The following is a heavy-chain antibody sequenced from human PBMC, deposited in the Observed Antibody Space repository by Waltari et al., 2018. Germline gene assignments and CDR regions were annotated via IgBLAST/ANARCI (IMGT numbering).Heavy chain of an antibody. CDR2: IIPIFGTA. V-gene: IGHV1-69*01. CDR3: ARDKEDYYDSSGYYYSFDY. J-gene: IGHJ4*02. CDR1: GGTFSSYA. Sequence: QVQLVQSGAEVKKPGSSVKVSCKASGGTFSSYAISWVRQAPGQGLEWMGGIIPIFGTANYAQKFQGRVTITADESTSTAYMELSSLRSEDTAVYYCARDKEDYYDSSGYYYSFDYWGQGTLVTVSS. D-gene: IGHD3-22*01.